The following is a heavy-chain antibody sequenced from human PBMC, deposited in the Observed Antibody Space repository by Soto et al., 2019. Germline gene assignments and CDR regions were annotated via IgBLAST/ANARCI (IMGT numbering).Heavy chain of an antibody. D-gene: IGHD1-1*01. CDR1: GFTFDDYA. J-gene: IGHJ6*02. CDR2: ISWNSGSI. CDR3: AKDNRACTQVECYGMDV. Sequence: PGGSLRLSCAASGFTFDDYAMHWVRQAPGKGLEWVSGISWNSGSIGYADSVKGRFTISRDNAKNSLYLQMNSLRAEDTALYYCAKDNRACTQVECYGMDVWGQGTKVTVPS. V-gene: IGHV3-9*01.